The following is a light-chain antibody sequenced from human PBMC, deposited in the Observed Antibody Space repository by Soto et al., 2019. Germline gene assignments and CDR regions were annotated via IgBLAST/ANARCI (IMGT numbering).Light chain of an antibody. CDR2: GTS. V-gene: IGKV3-15*01. CDR3: QQYNSYSWT. J-gene: IGKJ1*01. Sequence: EVVVRRSPATLSVSPGERVTLSFRASQSVDIDLAWYQQIPGQAPRLLIYGTSTRAPEMPGRFSGRGSGTEFTLTISSLQPDDFATYYCQQYNSYSWTFGQGTKVDIK. CDR1: QSVDID.